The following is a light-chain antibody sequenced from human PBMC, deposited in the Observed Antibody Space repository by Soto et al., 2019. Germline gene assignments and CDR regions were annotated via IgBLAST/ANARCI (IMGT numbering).Light chain of an antibody. CDR2: SNN. V-gene: IGLV1-44*01. J-gene: IGLJ3*02. CDR3: AAWDDSLNGWV. Sequence: QSVLTQPPSASGTPGQRVTISCSGSSSNIGSNTVNWYQQLPGTAPKLLIYSNNQRPSGVPDRFSGSKSGTSASLAISGRQSEDEADYYCAAWDDSLNGWVFGGGTKLTDL. CDR1: SSNIGSNT.